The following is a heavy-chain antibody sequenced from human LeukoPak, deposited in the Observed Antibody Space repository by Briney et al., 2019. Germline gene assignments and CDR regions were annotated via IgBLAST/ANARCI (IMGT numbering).Heavy chain of an antibody. J-gene: IGHJ4*02. CDR3: ANFHYDYVWGTEAYFDY. CDR2: ISGSGGST. D-gene: IGHD3-16*01. Sequence: GGSLRLSCVVSGFTFSSYAMSWVRQTPGKGLEWVSAISGSGGSTYYADSVKGRFTISRDNSKNTLYLQMNSLRAEDTAVYYCANFHYDYVWGTEAYFDYWGQGTLVTVSS. V-gene: IGHV3-23*01. CDR1: GFTFSSYA.